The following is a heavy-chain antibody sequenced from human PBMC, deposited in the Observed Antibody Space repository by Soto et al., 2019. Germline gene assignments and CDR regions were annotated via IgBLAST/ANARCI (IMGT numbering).Heavy chain of an antibody. CDR2: IYYSGST. J-gene: IGHJ4*02. CDR1: GGSISSYY. D-gene: IGHD3-22*01. V-gene: IGHV4-59*01. Sequence: PSETLSLTCTVSGGSISSYYWSWIRQPPGKGLEWIGYIYYSGSTNYNPSLKSRVTISVDTSKNQFSLKLSSVTAADTAVYYCAREFGYYDSSGPPGYWGQGTLVTVSS. CDR3: AREFGYYDSSGPPGY.